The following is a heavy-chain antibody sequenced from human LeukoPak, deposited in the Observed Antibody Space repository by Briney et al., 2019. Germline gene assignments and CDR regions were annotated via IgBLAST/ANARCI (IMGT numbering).Heavy chain of an antibody. J-gene: IGHJ4*02. V-gene: IGHV3-21*01. CDR1: GFTFSSYS. CDR3: ARGRRGCSSTSCYNGEFDY. D-gene: IGHD2-2*02. Sequence: GRSLRLSCAASGFTFSSYSMNWVRQAPGKGLEWVSSISSSSSYIYYADSVKGRFTISRDNAKNSLYLQMNSLRAEDTAVYYCARGRRGCSSTSCYNGEFDYWGQGTLVTVSS. CDR2: ISSSSSYI.